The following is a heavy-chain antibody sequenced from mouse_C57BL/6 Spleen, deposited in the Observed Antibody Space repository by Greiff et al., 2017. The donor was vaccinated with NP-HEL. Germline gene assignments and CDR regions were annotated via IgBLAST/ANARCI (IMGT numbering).Heavy chain of an antibody. CDR1: GYAFSSSW. Sequence: VKLMESGPELVKPGASVKISCKASGYAFSSSWMNWVKQRPGKGLEWIGRIYPGDGDTNYNGKFKGKATLTADKSSSTAYMQLSSLTSEDSAVYFCVLGTRYWGQGTTLTVSS. CDR3: VLGTRY. CDR2: IYPGDGDT. J-gene: IGHJ2*01. V-gene: IGHV1-82*01. D-gene: IGHD3-1*01.